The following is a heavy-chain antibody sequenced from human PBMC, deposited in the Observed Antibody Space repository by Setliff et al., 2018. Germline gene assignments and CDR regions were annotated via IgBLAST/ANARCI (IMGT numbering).Heavy chain of an antibody. CDR1: GASITSGVYY. CDR2: IYHNGNT. CDR3: ARNPDFLQYSFDL. V-gene: IGHV4-31*03. J-gene: IGHJ2*01. Sequence: TSETLSLTCTVSGASITSGVYYWSWIRQHPGKGLGWIGYIYHNGNTYYNPSLRSRVTISVDTSKSQFSLKLSSMTAADTALYYCARNPDFLQYSFDLWGRGTLVTVSS. D-gene: IGHD5-12*01.